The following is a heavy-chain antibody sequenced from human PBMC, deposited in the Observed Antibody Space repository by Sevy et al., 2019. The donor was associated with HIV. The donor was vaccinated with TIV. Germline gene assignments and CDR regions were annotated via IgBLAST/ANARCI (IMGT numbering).Heavy chain of an antibody. CDR2: ITISGGNT. CDR3: AKDHDNNWLDP. Sequence: GGSLRFSCAASGFTFSLYAMTWVRQAPGKGLEWVSTITISGGNTYYADSVKGRFTISRDNSKNTLYLQMNSLRAEDTAIYFCAKDHDNNWLDPWGQGTLVTVSS. V-gene: IGHV3-23*01. CDR1: GFTFSLYA. D-gene: IGHD3-22*01. J-gene: IGHJ5*02.